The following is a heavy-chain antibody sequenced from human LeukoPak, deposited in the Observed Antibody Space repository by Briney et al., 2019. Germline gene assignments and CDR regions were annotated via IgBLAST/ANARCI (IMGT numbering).Heavy chain of an antibody. CDR1: GFTFSSYG. CDR2: IWYDGSNK. V-gene: IGHV3-33*01. CDR3: AREVGAPPYYFDY. D-gene: IGHD1-26*01. Sequence: PGGSLRLSCAASGFTFSSYGMHWVRQAPGKGLEWVAVIWYDGSNKYYADSVKGRFTISRDNSKNTLYLQMNSLRAEDTAVYYCAREVGAPPYYFDYWGQGTLVTVSS. J-gene: IGHJ4*02.